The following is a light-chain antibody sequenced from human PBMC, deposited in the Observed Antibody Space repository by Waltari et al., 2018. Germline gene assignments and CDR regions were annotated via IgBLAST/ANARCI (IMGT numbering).Light chain of an antibody. J-gene: IGKJ3*01. V-gene: IGKV3-11*01. Sequence: EIVLTQSPATLSLSPGERATLSCRASQSVSSYFAWYQQKPGQAPRLLIFDASKRATVIPARFSGSGSGTDFTLTISSLEPEDFAVYYCQQRSNWPPIVTFGPGTKVDIK. CDR3: QQRSNWPPIVT. CDR2: DAS. CDR1: QSVSSY.